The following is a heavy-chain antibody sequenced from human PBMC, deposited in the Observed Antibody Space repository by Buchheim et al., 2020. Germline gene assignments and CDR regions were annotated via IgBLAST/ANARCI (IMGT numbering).Heavy chain of an antibody. CDR1: GYNFATYW. CDR2: IYPGDSGT. Sequence: EVQLVQSGAAVKKPGESLRISCKGSGYNFATYWIGWVRQMPGKGLEWMGIIYPGDSGTTYSPSFEGQVTISTDKSAAYLQWGSLKASDTAMYYCARHPRWPNWYFDLWGRGTL. D-gene: IGHD5-24*01. V-gene: IGHV5-51*01. J-gene: IGHJ2*01. CDR3: ARHPRWPNWYFDL.